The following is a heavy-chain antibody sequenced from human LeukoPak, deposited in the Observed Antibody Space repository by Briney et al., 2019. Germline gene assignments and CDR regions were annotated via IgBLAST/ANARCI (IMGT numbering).Heavy chain of an antibody. D-gene: IGHD5-18*01. J-gene: IGHJ4*02. CDR2: IYYSGST. Sequence: SETLSLTCTVSGGSISSYYWSWIRQPPGKRLEWIGYIYYSGSTNYNPSLKSRVTISVDTSKNQFSLKLSSVTAADTAVYYCARDRGSYGYGYWGQGTLVTVSS. CDR3: ARDRGSYGYGY. CDR1: GGSISSYY. V-gene: IGHV4-59*01.